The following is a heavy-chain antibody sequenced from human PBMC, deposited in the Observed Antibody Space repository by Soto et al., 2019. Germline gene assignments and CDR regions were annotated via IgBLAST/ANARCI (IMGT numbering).Heavy chain of an antibody. CDR2: ISDTGSST. Sequence: HPGGSLRLSCAASGFTSSSYAMTWVRQGPGKGLEWVSGISDTGSSTYYADTAKGRFTISRDNSKNTVYLQMYSLTAEDTAIYYCASRHRYYGSDVWGQGTTVTVSS. J-gene: IGHJ6*02. CDR3: ASRHRYYGSDV. CDR1: GFTSSSYA. V-gene: IGHV3-23*01.